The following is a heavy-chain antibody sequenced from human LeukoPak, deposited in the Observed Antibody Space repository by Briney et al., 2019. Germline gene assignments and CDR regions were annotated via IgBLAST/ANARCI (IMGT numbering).Heavy chain of an antibody. CDR1: GFTFSSYW. CDR3: AKGQYMDV. V-gene: IGHV3-74*01. J-gene: IGHJ6*03. CDR2: INTDASST. Sequence: GGSLRLSCAASGFTFSSYWMHWVRQAPGKGLVWVSHINTDASSTSYADSVKGRFTISRDNAKNTLYLQMNSLTAEDTAVYYCAKGQYMDVWGKGTTDTVSS.